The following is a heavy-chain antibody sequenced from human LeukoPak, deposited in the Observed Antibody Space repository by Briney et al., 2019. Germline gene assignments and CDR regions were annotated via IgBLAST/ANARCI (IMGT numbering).Heavy chain of an antibody. J-gene: IGHJ4*02. D-gene: IGHD4/OR15-4a*01. CDR3: ARWEDHGAGTVHFDY. Sequence: SETLSLTCAVSGGSISSSNWWSWVRQPPGKGLEWIGEIFHGGSTNFNPSLKSRVTMSVDRSKNQFSLNLSSVTAADTAVYYCARWEDHGAGTVHFDYWGQGALVTVSS. CDR2: IFHGGST. CDR1: GGSISSSNW. V-gene: IGHV4-4*02.